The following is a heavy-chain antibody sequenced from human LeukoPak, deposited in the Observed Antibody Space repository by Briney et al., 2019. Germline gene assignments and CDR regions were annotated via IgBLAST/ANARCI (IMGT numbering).Heavy chain of an antibody. Sequence: GGSLRLSCAASGFTFDDYGMSWVRQAPGKGLEWVSGINWNGGNPGYADSAKGRFTISRDNSKNTLYLQMNSLRAEDTAVYYCAELGITMIGGVWGKGTTVTISS. CDR3: AELGITMIGGV. J-gene: IGHJ6*04. D-gene: IGHD3-10*02. CDR2: INWNGGNP. CDR1: GFTFDDYG. V-gene: IGHV3-20*04.